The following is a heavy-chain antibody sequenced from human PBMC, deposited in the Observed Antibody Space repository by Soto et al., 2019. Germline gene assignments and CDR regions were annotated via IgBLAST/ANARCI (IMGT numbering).Heavy chain of an antibody. CDR2: IGVSGNT. V-gene: IGHV1-3*01. D-gene: IGHD5-18*01. CDR1: ALNFSLHG. CDR3: ARALGSPWIQPKFKS. J-gene: IGHJ5*02. Sequence: AELMVSCRTSALNFSLHGINCVRQASGHSLEWLGWIGVSGNTAVSQKFQGRVTLTRDPSATTAYMEMNSLKSEDTAIYYCARALGSPWIQPKFKSWGEGTLVTVSS.